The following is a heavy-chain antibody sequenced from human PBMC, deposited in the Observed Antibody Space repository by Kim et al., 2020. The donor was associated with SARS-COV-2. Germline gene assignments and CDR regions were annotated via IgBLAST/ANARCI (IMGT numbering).Heavy chain of an antibody. CDR1: GGSISSGGYY. CDR2: IYYSGST. CDR3: ARGGGYYDSRAFDI. D-gene: IGHD3-22*01. Sequence: SETLSLTCTVSGGSISSGGYYWSWIRQHPGKGLQWIGYIYYSGSTYYNPSLKSRVTISVDTSKYQFSLKLSSVTAADTAVYYCARGGGYYDSRAFDIWGQGTMVTVSS. V-gene: IGHV4-31*03. J-gene: IGHJ3*02.